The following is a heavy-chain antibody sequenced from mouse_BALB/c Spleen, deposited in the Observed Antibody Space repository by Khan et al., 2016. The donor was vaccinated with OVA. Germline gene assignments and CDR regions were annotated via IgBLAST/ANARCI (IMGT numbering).Heavy chain of an antibody. J-gene: IGHJ3*01. Sequence: QVQLQQSGAEPVRPGVSVKISCKGSGYTFTDYAMHWVKQSHAKSLEWIGVISTYYGDADYNQKFKGKATMTVDKSSSTAYMELARLTSEDSAIYYCARGSGNSRFAYWGQGTLVTVSA. D-gene: IGHD1-3*01. CDR1: GYTFTDYA. CDR3: ARGSGNSRFAY. CDR2: ISTYYGDA. V-gene: IGHV1S137*01.